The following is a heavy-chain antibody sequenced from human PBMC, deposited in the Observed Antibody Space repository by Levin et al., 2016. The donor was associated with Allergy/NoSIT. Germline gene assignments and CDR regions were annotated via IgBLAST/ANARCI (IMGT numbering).Heavy chain of an antibody. CDR3: ARHHYCSSTSCYTPNFDY. CDR1: GGSISSSSYY. V-gene: IGHV4-39*01. Sequence: SETLSLTCTVSGGSISSSSYYWGWIRQPPGKGLEWIGSIYYSGSTYYNPSLKSRVTISVDTSKNQFSLKLSSVTAADTAVYYCARHHYCSSTSCYTPNFDYWGQGTLVTVSS. D-gene: IGHD2-2*02. J-gene: IGHJ4*02. CDR2: IYYSGST.